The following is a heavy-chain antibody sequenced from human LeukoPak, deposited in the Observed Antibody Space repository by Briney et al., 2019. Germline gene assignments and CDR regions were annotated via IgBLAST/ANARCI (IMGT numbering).Heavy chain of an antibody. CDR3: ARRSYNSPFKY. CDR2: INHSGST. J-gene: IGHJ4*02. Sequence: PSETLSLTCTLSGGSISSYYWSWIRQPPGKGLEWIGEINHSGSTNYNPSLKSRVTISVDTSKNHFSLNLRSVTAADTAVYYCARRSYNSPFKYWGQGTPVTVSS. CDR1: GGSISSYY. V-gene: IGHV4-34*01. D-gene: IGHD5-24*01.